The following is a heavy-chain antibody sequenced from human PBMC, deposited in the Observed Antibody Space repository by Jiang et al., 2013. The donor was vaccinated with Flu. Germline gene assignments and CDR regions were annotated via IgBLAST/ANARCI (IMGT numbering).Heavy chain of an antibody. Sequence: LLKPSETLSLTCTVSGGSVSSGSFYWSWIRQPPGKGLEWITYIYYSGSTNYNPSLKSRVTISVDTSKNQFSLKLSSVTAADTAVYYCARGGGDYVWGSYPQVTHYFDYWGQGTLVTVSS. V-gene: IGHV4-61*01. CDR3: ARGGGDYVWGSYPQVTHYFDY. D-gene: IGHD3-16*02. CDR1: GGSVSSGSFY. J-gene: IGHJ4*02. CDR2: IYYSGST.